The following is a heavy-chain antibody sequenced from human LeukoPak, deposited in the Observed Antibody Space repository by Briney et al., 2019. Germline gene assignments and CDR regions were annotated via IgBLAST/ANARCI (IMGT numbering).Heavy chain of an antibody. CDR3: ARRNFVRSSPTFDP. J-gene: IGHJ5*02. D-gene: IGHD6-13*01. CDR1: GYSFTSYW. CDR2: IYPGDSDT. Sequence: GESMKISWTGSGYSFTSYWICWGRHMPEKRLEWMGIIYPGDSDTRYSPSFQGQVTISADKSISPAYLQWSSLKASDTAMYYCARRNFVRSSPTFDPGGQGTLVTVSS. V-gene: IGHV5-51*01.